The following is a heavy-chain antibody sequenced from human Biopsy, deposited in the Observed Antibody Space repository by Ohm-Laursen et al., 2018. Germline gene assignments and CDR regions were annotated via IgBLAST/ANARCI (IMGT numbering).Heavy chain of an antibody. CDR2: ISYDGSYK. D-gene: IGHD3-10*01. V-gene: IGHV3-30*18. Sequence: SLRLSCAASGFTLTDSGMHWVRRAPGKGLEWVALISYDGSYKNYGDSVKGRFTISRDNSKNTLYLQMNSLRPEDTAVYYCAKQEGVAYGDIDYWGQGTLVTVSS. CDR1: GFTLTDSG. CDR3: AKQEGVAYGDIDY. J-gene: IGHJ4*02.